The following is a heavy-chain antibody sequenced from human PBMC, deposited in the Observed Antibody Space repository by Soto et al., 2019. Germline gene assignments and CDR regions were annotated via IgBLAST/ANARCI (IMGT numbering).Heavy chain of an antibody. D-gene: IGHD2-2*01. Sequence: ASVKVSCKASGYTFTNYDINWLRQATGQGLEWMGWMNPESGNIGYAEKFQGRVTMTRDTSISTAYMDLIGLRPDDTAVYYCARFVRHQLPTIDFWGQGTLVTVSS. CDR1: GYTFTNYD. V-gene: IGHV1-8*01. CDR3: ARFVRHQLPTIDF. J-gene: IGHJ4*02. CDR2: MNPESGNI.